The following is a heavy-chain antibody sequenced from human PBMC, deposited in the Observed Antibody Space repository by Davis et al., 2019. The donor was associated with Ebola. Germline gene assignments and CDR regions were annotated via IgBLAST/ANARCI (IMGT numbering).Heavy chain of an antibody. V-gene: IGHV1-18*01. CDR1: GYTFTSYG. J-gene: IGHJ4*02. Sequence: AASVKVSCKASGYTFTSYGISWVRQAPGQGLEWMGWISAYNGNTNYAQKLQGRVTMTTDTSTSTAYMELSSLRSDDSAIYYCARERFVWTDTRGQGTLVAVSS. CDR3: ARERFVWTDT. CDR2: ISAYNGNT. D-gene: IGHD2-8*01.